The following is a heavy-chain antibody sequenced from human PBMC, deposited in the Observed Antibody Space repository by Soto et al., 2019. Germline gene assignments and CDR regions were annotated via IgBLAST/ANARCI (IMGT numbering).Heavy chain of an antibody. J-gene: IGHJ6*02. CDR2: IYHSGST. CDR1: GGSISGYY. D-gene: IGHD3-10*01. Sequence: ETLSLTCTVSGGSISGYYWAWIRQAPGKVLEWIGYIYHSGSTNYNPSLKSRVTISVDTSKNQFSLKLNSVTAADTAEYYCARYRDNYGSMDVWGQGTTVTVSS. CDR3: ARYRDNYGSMDV. V-gene: IGHV4-59*01.